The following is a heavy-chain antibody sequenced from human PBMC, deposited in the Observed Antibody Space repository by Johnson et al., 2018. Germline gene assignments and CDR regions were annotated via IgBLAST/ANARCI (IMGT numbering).Heavy chain of an antibody. Sequence: QVQLVESGGGVVQPGRSLRLSCAASGFTFSSYAMHSVRQAPGKGLAWVALISYDGSHKYYADSVKGRFIISREHSKNTLYLQMNSLRPDDTAVYYCARGGDYHYYYYMDVWGKGTTVTVSS. D-gene: IGHD2-15*01. CDR1: GFTFSSYA. CDR3: ARGGDYHYYYYMDV. V-gene: IGHV3-30*03. J-gene: IGHJ6*03. CDR2: ISYDGSHK.